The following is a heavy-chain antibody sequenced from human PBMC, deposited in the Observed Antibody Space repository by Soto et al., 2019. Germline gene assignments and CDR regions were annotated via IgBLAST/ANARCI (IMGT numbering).Heavy chain of an antibody. CDR1: GGSISSGGYS. D-gene: IGHD3-16*01. J-gene: IGHJ4*02. CDR3: ARGLGRGEGFDY. V-gene: IGHV4-30-2*01. CDR2: IYHSGST. Sequence: TLSLTCAVSGGSISSGGYSWSWIRQPPGKGLEWIGYIYHSGSTYYNPSLKSRVTISVDRSKNQFSLKLSSVTAADTAVYYCARGLGRGEGFDYWGQGTLVTVSS.